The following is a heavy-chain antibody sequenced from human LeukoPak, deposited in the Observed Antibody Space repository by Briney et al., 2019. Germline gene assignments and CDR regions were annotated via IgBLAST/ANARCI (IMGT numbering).Heavy chain of an antibody. CDR2: ISSSSSTI. CDR1: GFTFSSYI. Sequence: GGSLRLSCAASGFTFSSYIMNWVRQAPGKGLEWVSHISSSSSTIYYADSVKGRFTIFRDNAKNSLYLQMNSLRAEDTALYYCARSLYDFWTGYHGGFDIWGQGTMVTVSS. J-gene: IGHJ3*02. D-gene: IGHD3-3*01. CDR3: ARSLYDFWTGYHGGFDI. V-gene: IGHV3-48*04.